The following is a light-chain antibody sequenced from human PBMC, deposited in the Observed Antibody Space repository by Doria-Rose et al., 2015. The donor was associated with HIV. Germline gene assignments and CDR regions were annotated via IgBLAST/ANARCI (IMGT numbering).Light chain of an antibody. J-gene: IGKJ1*01. CDR1: QSFSSTY. CDR3: HQYGTSWT. V-gene: IGKV3-20*01. Sequence: TQSPGTLSLSPGERATLSCRASQSFSSTYLAWYKQKPGQAPSLLIYDESTRATGIPDRFNASVSGTDLTLTINRLEPEDFALYYCHQYGTSWTFGQGTKVEI. CDR2: DES.